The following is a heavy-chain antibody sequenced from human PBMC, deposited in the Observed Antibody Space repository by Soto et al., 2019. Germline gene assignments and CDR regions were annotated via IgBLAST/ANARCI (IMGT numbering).Heavy chain of an antibody. Sequence: SGTPSLTRTVSGGSISSYYWGWIRQPPGKGLEWIGYIYYSGSTNYNPPLKSRVTISVDTSKNQFPLKLSSVTAADTALFYCAREGSDGDGYTNFDYWGQGTLVTVSS. CDR1: GGSISSYY. CDR2: IYYSGST. V-gene: IGHV4-59*01. D-gene: IGHD5-12*01. J-gene: IGHJ4*02. CDR3: AREGSDGDGYTNFDY.